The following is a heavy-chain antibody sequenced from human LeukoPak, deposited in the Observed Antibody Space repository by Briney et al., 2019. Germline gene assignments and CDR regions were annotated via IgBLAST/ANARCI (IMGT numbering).Heavy chain of an antibody. CDR3: AREGTYPFDY. Sequence: PSETLSLTCTVSGGSISSSSYYWGWIRQPAGKGLEWIGRIYTSGSTNYNPSLKSRVTMSVDTSKNQFSLKLSSVTAADTAVYYCAREGTYPFDYWGQGTLVTVSS. J-gene: IGHJ4*02. V-gene: IGHV4-61*02. CDR2: IYTSGST. CDR1: GGSISSSSYY.